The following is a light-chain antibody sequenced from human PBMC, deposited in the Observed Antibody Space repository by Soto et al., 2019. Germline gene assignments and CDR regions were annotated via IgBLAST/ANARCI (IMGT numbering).Light chain of an antibody. CDR3: QSYDSSLSGSV. V-gene: IGLV1-40*01. Sequence: QSVLTQPPSVSGAPGQRVTLSCTGSSSNIGAGYDVHWYQQLPGTDPKVLISGNSNRPSGVPDRFSGSKSGTSASLATTGLQAEDESEYYCQSYDSSLSGSVFGGGTKVTVL. CDR1: SSNIGAGYD. J-gene: IGLJ2*01. CDR2: GNS.